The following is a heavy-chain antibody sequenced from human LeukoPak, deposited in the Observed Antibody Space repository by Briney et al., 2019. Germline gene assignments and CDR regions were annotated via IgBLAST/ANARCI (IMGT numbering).Heavy chain of an antibody. J-gene: IGHJ3*02. CDR3: ARDPDVDTAFMSAFDI. Sequence: GGSLRLSCAASGFTFSSYAMHWVRQAPGKGLEWVAVISYDGSNKYYADSVKGRFTISRDNSKNTLYLQMNSLRAEDTAVYYCARDPDVDTAFMSAFDIWGQGTMVTVSS. V-gene: IGHV3-30-3*01. D-gene: IGHD5-18*01. CDR1: GFTFSSYA. CDR2: ISYDGSNK.